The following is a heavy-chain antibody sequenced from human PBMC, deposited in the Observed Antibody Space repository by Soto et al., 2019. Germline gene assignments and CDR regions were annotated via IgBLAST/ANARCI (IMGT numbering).Heavy chain of an antibody. CDR3: ARAPRDAIPDY. CDR1: NGSINNYY. CDR2: VYYSGTT. J-gene: IGHJ4*02. D-gene: IGHD2-2*01. Sequence: SETLSLTCTVSNGSINNYYWTWIRQSPGKGLEWIGFVYYSGTTNYNPSLKSRVTISLHTSKSQLSLRLSSVTAADTAVYYCARAPRDAIPDYWGQGTLVTVSS. V-gene: IGHV4-59*01.